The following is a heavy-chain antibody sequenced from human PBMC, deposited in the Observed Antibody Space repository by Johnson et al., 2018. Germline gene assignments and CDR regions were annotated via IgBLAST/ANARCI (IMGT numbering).Heavy chain of an antibody. J-gene: IGHJ4*02. CDR1: GYTFNTYY. Sequence: VQLVESGAEVKKPGASVKLSCKASGYTFNTYYMHWVRQAPGQGLEWMGRINPSGDGTTYAQKFQGRISVTRDTSTSAVYMELSSRRSEDTAVYYCGRDGNHWNFDFWGQGTLGTVSS. D-gene: IGHD1-1*01. CDR2: INPSGDGT. CDR3: GRDGNHWNFDF. V-gene: IGHV1-46*02.